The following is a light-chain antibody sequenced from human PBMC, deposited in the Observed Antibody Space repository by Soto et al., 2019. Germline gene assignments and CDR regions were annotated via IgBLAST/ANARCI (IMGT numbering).Light chain of an antibody. Sequence: IQMTQSPSSLSASVGDRVTIAFRASQSISSYLNWYQHKPGKAPKLLIYAASSLQTGVPSRFSGSRSGTDFALTISSLQRDDFATYYCQQTDSFPRTFGQGTKVDI. V-gene: IGKV1-39*01. CDR2: AAS. J-gene: IGKJ1*01. CDR3: QQTDSFPRT. CDR1: QSISSY.